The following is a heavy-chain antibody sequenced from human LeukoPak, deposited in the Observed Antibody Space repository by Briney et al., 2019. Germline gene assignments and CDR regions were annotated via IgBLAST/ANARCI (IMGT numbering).Heavy chain of an antibody. CDR2: IYYSGST. V-gene: IGHV4-59*01. J-gene: IGHJ4*02. CDR3: ARDRRDYYDSSGYFDY. Sequence: SETLSLTCTVSGGSISSYYWSWIRQPPGKGLEWIGYIYYSGSTNYNPSLKGRVTISVDTSKNQFSLKLSSVTAADTAMYYCARDRRDYYDSSGYFDYWGQGTLVTVSS. CDR1: GGSISSYY. D-gene: IGHD3-22*01.